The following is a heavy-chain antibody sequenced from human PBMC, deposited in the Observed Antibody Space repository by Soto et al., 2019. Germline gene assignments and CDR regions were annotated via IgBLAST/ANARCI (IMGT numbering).Heavy chain of an antibody. D-gene: IGHD6-19*01. CDR1: GGSISSGGYY. Sequence: SETLSLTCTVSGGSISSGGYYWSWIRQHPGKGLEWIGYIYYSGSTYYNPSLKSRVTISVDTSKNQFSLKLSSVTAADTAVYYCARVEAPVAGLDYWGQGTLVTVSS. CDR2: IYYSGST. CDR3: ARVEAPVAGLDY. V-gene: IGHV4-31*03. J-gene: IGHJ4*02.